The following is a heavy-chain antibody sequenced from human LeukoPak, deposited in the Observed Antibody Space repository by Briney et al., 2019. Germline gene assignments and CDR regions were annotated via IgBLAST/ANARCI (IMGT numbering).Heavy chain of an antibody. CDR2: INPNNGGT. Sequence: ASVKVSCKASGYTFTGYSMHWVRQAPGQGLEWMGWINPNNGGTSYAQKFQGRVTMTRDTSISTAYMELSRLRSDDTAVYYCARAGDGDPLFSGYWGQGTLVTVSS. V-gene: IGHV1-2*02. J-gene: IGHJ4*02. D-gene: IGHD2-21*02. CDR1: GYTFTGYS. CDR3: ARAGDGDPLFSGY.